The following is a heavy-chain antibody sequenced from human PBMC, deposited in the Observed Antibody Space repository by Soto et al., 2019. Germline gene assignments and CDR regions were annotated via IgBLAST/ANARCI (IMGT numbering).Heavy chain of an antibody. V-gene: IGHV3-23*01. J-gene: IGHJ5*02. CDR1: GFTFSSYA. D-gene: IGHD1-26*01. Sequence: GVSLRLSCAASGFTFSSYAMSWVRQAPGKGLEWVSAISGSGGSTYYADSVKGRFTISRDNSKNTLYLQMNSLRAEDTAVYYCAKVPRRYSGSYRFDPCGQGTLVTVSS. CDR2: ISGSGGST. CDR3: AKVPRRYSGSYRFDP.